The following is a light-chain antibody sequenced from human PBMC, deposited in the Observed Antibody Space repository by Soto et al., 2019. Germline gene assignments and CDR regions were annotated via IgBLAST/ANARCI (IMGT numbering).Light chain of an antibody. CDR1: QTISSW. CDR3: QHADSFPLIT. J-gene: IGKJ5*01. CDR2: KAS. V-gene: IGKV1-5*03. Sequence: DIQMTQSPSTLSGSVGDRVTITCRASQTISSWLAWYQQKPGKAPKLLIYKASTLKSGVPSRFSGSGSGTEFTLTISSLQPEDFATCYCQHADSFPLITFGQGTRLEIK.